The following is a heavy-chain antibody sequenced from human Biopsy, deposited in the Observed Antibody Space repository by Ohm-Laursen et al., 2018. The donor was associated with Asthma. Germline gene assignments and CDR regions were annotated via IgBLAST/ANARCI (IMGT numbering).Heavy chain of an antibody. Sequence: SLRLSCAASGFVFRSHAMHWVRQAPGKGLEWVAVVSYDGGVAHYADSMKGRFTISRDNAKSTLYLQMNRLRTEDTAVYYCAKESRRDGYNRRNYYFDYWGQGTLVTVSS. CDR2: VSYDGGVA. CDR1: GFVFRSHA. J-gene: IGHJ4*02. V-gene: IGHV3-30*18. D-gene: IGHD5-24*01. CDR3: AKESRRDGYNRRNYYFDY.